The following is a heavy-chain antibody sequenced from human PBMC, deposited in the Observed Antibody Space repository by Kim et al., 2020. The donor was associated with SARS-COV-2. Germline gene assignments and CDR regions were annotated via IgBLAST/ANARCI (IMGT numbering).Heavy chain of an antibody. V-gene: IGHV3-11*01. CDR2: ISSSGSTI. CDR1: GFTFSDYY. J-gene: IGHJ4*02. CDR3: ATLLYDFWSGDVAGEFDY. D-gene: IGHD3-3*01. Sequence: GGSLRLSCAASGFTFSDYYMSWIRQAPGKGLEWVSYISSSGSTIYYADSVKGRFTISRDNAKNSLYLQMNSLRAEDTAVYYCATLLYDFWSGDVAGEFDYWGQGTLVTVSS.